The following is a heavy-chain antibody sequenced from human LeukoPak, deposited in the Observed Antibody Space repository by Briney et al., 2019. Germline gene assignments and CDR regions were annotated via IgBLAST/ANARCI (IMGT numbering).Heavy chain of an antibody. CDR2: IGGGGEST. J-gene: IGHJ4*02. V-gene: IGHV3-23*01. Sequence: GGSLRLSCAASGFTFDDYAMSWVRQAPGKGLEWVSTIGGGGESTYSADSVKGRFTISRDNSKNTLYLQMDSLRAEDTAVYYCAKVLSGSQDYWGQGTLVTVSS. D-gene: IGHD1-26*01. CDR3: AKVLSGSQDY. CDR1: GFTFDDYA.